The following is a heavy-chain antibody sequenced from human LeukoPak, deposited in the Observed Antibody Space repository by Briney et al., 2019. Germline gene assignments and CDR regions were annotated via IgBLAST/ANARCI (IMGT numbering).Heavy chain of an antibody. CDR3: TRGYRPKPHDC. CDR1: GFAFGDFA. V-gene: IGHV3-49*04. CDR2: IRSKAYGGAT. Sequence: GGSLRLSCTASGFAFGDFALKWVRQAPGKGREWVGFIRSKAYGGATEYAASVKRRLTISSDESKSIAYLQMNSLKTEDTAVYYCTRGYRPKPHDCWGQGTLVIVSS. D-gene: IGHD1-1*01. J-gene: IGHJ4*02.